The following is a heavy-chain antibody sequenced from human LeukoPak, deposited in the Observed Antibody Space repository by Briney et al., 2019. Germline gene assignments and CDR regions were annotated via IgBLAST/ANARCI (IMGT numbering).Heavy chain of an antibody. J-gene: IGHJ4*02. D-gene: IGHD2/OR15-2a*01. V-gene: IGHV4-59*08. CDR2: TSDIGSI. Sequence: SGTLSLTCTVSGGSISSYYWSWIRQPPGKGLEWIAYTSDIGSINYNPSLKSRVTISLDASKNQFSLKLSSVTAADTAVYYCAGHHPRNTVDFWGQGTLVTVSS. CDR3: AGHHPRNTVDF. CDR1: GGSISSYY.